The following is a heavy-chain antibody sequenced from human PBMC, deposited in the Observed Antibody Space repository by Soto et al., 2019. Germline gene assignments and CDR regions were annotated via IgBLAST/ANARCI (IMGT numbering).Heavy chain of an antibody. V-gene: IGHV4-39*01. D-gene: IGHD3-22*01. Sequence: QLQLQESGPGLVRPSETLSLSCTVSNGSIASRSDYWAWIRQPPGKGLEWIGSLYYIGSTFYNPSLKSRATISVDTSKNQFYLRLTSAAAADRAVYYCARQPRAYEDSSGFFDSWGRGTLVTISS. CDR1: NGSIASRSDY. CDR3: ARQPRAYEDSSGFFDS. CDR2: LYYIGST. J-gene: IGHJ4*02.